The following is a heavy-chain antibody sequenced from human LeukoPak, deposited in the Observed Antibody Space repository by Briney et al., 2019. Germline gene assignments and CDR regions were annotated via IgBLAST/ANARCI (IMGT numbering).Heavy chain of an antibody. J-gene: IGHJ4*02. CDR1: GGSSSGYY. CDR2: INHSGST. V-gene: IGHV4-34*01. Sequence: PSETLSLTCAVYGGSSSGYYWSWIRQPPGKGLEWIGEINHSGSTNYNPSLKSRVTISVDTSKNQFSLKLSSVTAADTAVYYCARGGYSGYAHWGQGTLVTVSS. D-gene: IGHD5-12*01. CDR3: ARGGYSGYAH.